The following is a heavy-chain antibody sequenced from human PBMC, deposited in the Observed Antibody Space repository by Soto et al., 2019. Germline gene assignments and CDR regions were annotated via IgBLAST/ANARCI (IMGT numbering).Heavy chain of an antibody. Sequence: ETLSLTCTVSGGSISSSSYYWGWIRQPPGKGLEWIGSIYYSGSTYYNPSLKSRVTISVDTSKNQFSLKLSSVTAADTAVYYCARPHNMYSRQELGFLGRYYYYMDVWGKGTTVTVSS. V-gene: IGHV4-39*01. CDR2: IYYSGST. CDR1: GGSISSSSYY. J-gene: IGHJ6*03. CDR3: ARPHNMYSRQELGFLGRYYYYMDV. D-gene: IGHD6-13*01.